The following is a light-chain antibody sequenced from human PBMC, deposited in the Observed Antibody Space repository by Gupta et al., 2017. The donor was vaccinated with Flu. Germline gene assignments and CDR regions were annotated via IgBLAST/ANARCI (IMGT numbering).Light chain of an antibody. CDR1: NSDVGAYNL. J-gene: IGLJ3*02. Sequence: QSALTQPASVSGSPGQSITISCTGTNSDVGAYNLVSWYQQHPGKAPLLMIYERSQRPSGVSHRFSGFKSDNTASLTISGLQAEDEAHYYCCSYAGKRTWVFGGGTKVTVL. V-gene: IGLV2-23*01. CDR3: CSYAGKRTWV. CDR2: ERS.